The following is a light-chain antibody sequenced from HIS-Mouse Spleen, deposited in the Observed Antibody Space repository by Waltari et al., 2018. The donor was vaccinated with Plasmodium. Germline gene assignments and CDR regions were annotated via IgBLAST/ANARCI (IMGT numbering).Light chain of an antibody. CDR1: IRYVGGYYF. CDR2: DVS. J-gene: IGLJ2*01. Sequence: QSALPQPRPVSVSPGQSLTISRAGTIRYVGGYYFFSWSQQNPGNAPKLMIYDVSKRPSGVPDRFSGSKSGNTASLTISGLQAEDEADYYCCSYAGSYTVVFGGETKLTVL. V-gene: IGLV2-11*01. CDR3: CSYAGSYTVV.